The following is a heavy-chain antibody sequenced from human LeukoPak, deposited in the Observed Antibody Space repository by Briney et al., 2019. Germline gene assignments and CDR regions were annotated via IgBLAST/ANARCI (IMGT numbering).Heavy chain of an antibody. D-gene: IGHD3-22*01. CDR1: GHTVSSNY. J-gene: IGHJ4*02. V-gene: IGHV3-66*02. CDR3: ARGNYYASRGLDY. CDR2: IYSGGNT. Sequence: GGSLRLSCAASGHTVSSNYMSWVRQAPGKGLEWVSVIYSGGNTYYADSVKGRFTISRDNSKNTLYLQMNSLRVEDTAVYYCARGNYYASRGLDYWGQGTLVTVSS.